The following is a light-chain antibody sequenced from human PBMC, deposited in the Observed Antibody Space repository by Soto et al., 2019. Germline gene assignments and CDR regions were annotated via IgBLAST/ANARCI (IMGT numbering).Light chain of an antibody. CDR2: GAS. CDR1: QSVSSSY. CDR3: QQYGSSALT. V-gene: IGKV3-20*01. J-gene: IGKJ4*01. Sequence: EIVLTQSPGTLSLSPGERATLSCRASQSVSSSYLAWYQQKPGQAPRLLIYGASRRATGIPERFSGSGSGTDFTLTISRLEPEDFAVYYCQQYGSSALTFGGGTKVDI.